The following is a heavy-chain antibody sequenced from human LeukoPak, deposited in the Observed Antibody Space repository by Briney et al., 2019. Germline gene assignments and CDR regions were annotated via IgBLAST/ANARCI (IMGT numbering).Heavy chain of an antibody. J-gene: IGHJ5*02. D-gene: IGHD6-13*01. CDR3: ARHSGPHSSSWYWFDP. CDR2: IYYSGST. V-gene: IGHV4-59*08. Sequence: SESLSLTCTVSGGSISSYYWSWIRQPPGKGLEWIGYIYYSGSTNYNPSLNSRVTISVDTSKNQFSLKLSPVTAADTAVYYCARHSGPHSSSWYWFDPWGQGTLVTVSS. CDR1: GGSISSYY.